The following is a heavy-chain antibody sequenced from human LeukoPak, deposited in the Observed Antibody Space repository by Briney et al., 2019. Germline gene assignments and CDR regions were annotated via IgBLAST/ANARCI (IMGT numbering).Heavy chain of an antibody. J-gene: IGHJ4*02. Sequence: PGGSLRLSCSASGFTFNTYAMHWVRQAPGKGLEYVSAIDHIGDTTYYADSVKGRFTISRDNSKNTLYLQMSSLRTEDTAVYYCAPGRFDYSGQGTLVTVSS. CDR2: IDHIGDTT. CDR1: GFTFNTYA. CDR3: APGRFDY. V-gene: IGHV3-64D*06.